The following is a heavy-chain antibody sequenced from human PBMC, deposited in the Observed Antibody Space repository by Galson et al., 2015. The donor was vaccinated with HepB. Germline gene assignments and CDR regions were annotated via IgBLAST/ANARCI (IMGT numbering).Heavy chain of an antibody. D-gene: IGHD3-3*01. J-gene: IGHJ6*03. Sequence: SLRLSCAASGFIFDAAWMSWVRQAPGKGLEWVGRIKGKGDGGRTDYAAPVKGRFTISRDDSKNTLYLQMNSLDIEDTAVYYCTTDSPYYDFWSSGRYYYYMDVWGKGTTVTVSS. CDR2: IKGKGDGGRT. CDR1: GFIFDAAW. CDR3: TTDSPYYDFWSSGRYYYYMDV. V-gene: IGHV3-15*01.